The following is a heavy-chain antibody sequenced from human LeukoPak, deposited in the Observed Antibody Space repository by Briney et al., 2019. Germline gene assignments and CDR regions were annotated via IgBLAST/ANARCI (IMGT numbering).Heavy chain of an antibody. CDR1: GGSLSDSS. CDR3: ARGPGRYDS. Sequence: SETLSLTCAVHGGSLSDSSWSWLRQPPGKALEWIGEINHGGSTNYNPSPKSRVTISIDRSKSQFFLKLNSVIAADTAVYYCARGPGRYDSWGQGTLVTVSS. V-gene: IGHV4-34*01. CDR2: INHGGST. J-gene: IGHJ5*01.